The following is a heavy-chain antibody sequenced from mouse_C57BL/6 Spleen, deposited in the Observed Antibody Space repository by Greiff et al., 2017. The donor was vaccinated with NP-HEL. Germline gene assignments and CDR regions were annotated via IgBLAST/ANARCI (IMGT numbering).Heavy chain of an antibody. CDR3: ARGGLGGWFAY. Sequence: DVKLVESGPGLVKPSQSLSLTCSVTGYSITSGYYWNWIRQFPGNKLEWMGYISYDGSNNYNPSLKNRISITRDTSKNQFFLKLNSVSTEDTATYYCARGGLGGWFAYWGQGTLVTVSA. CDR1: GYSITSGYY. D-gene: IGHD4-1*01. V-gene: IGHV3-6*01. J-gene: IGHJ3*01. CDR2: ISYDGSN.